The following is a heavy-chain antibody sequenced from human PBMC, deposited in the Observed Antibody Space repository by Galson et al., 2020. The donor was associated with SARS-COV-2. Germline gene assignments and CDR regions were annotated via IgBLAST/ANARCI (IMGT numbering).Heavy chain of an antibody. D-gene: IGHD4-17*01. CDR1: GFTFSRYA. CDR3: AKDRGNDYGDQLDY. Sequence: TVGSLRLSCAASGFTFSRYAMSCSRQAPWKWLESVSSMSGRWGGRYDSDPVKGRFTISRDNSKNTLFLQMNRPRDEDTAVYYCAKDRGNDYGDQLDYWGQGTLVTVSS. J-gene: IGHJ4*02. CDR2: MSGRWGGR. V-gene: IGHV3-23*01.